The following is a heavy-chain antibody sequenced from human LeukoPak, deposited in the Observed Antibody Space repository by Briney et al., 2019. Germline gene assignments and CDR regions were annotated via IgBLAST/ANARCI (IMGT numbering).Heavy chain of an antibody. Sequence: QTGGSLRLSCAASGFTFSSQSMNWVRQAPGKGLEWVSYISSSSSTIYYADSVKGRFTISRDNAKNTLYLQMNSLRAEDTAVYYCARDSSGVDYWGQGTLVTVSS. CDR1: GFTFSSQS. J-gene: IGHJ4*02. V-gene: IGHV3-48*04. D-gene: IGHD3-22*01. CDR3: ARDSSGVDY. CDR2: ISSSSSTI.